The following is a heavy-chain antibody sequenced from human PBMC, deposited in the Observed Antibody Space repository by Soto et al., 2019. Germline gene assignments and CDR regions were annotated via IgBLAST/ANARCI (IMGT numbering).Heavy chain of an antibody. CDR1: GGSISSGGYY. D-gene: IGHD2-15*01. V-gene: IGHV4-31*03. CDR2: IYYSGST. Sequence: SETLSLTCTVSGGSISSGGYYWSWIRQHPGKGLEWIGYIYYSGSTYYNPSLKSRVTISVDTSKNQFSLKLSSVTAADTAVFYCARVDVVGVAATPGCWFDPWGQGTLVTVSS. CDR3: ARVDVVGVAATPGCWFDP. J-gene: IGHJ5*02.